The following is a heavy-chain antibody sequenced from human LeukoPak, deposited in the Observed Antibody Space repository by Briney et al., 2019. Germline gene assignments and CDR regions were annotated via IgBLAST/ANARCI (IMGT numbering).Heavy chain of an antibody. CDR1: GFTFSGSP. D-gene: IGHD6-13*01. CDR2: ISYDGSNK. J-gene: IGHJ6*02. CDR3: ARLYSSSYYYYGMDV. V-gene: IGHV3-30-3*01. Sequence: QTGGSLRLSCAASGFTFSGSPILWVRQAPGKGLEWVAVISYDGSNKYYADSVKGRFTISRDNSKNTLYLQMNSLRAEDTAVYYCARLYSSSYYYYGMDVWGQGTTVTVPS.